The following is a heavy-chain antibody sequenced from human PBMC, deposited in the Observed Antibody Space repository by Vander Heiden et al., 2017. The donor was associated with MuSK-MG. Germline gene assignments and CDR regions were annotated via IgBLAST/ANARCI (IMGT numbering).Heavy chain of an antibody. J-gene: IGHJ6*02. CDR3: ARDRTTVVTRAPGRPSYYYYGMDV. CDR2: IWYDGSNK. V-gene: IGHV3-33*01. Sequence: QVQLVESGGGVVQPGRSLRLSCAASGFTFSSYGMHWVRQAPGKGLGWVAVIWYDGSNKYYADSVKGRFTISRDNSKNTLYLQMNSLRAEDTAVYYCARDRTTVVTRAPGRPSYYYYGMDVWGQGTTVTVSS. D-gene: IGHD4-17*01. CDR1: GFTFSSYG.